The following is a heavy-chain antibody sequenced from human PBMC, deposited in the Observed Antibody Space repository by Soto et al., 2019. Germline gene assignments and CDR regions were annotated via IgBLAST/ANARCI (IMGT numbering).Heavy chain of an antibody. CDR2: SHYSGST. J-gene: IGHJ4*02. Sequence: QVQLQESGPGLVKPSETLSLTCIVSGGSISSSYWSWIRQPPGKGLEWLGYSHYSGSTDYNPSLKSXXAISVDTSKTQFSLKLSSVTAADTAVYFCARAMPYTLVVDYWGQGTLVTVSS. V-gene: IGHV4-59*01. CDR3: ARAMPYTLVVDY. D-gene: IGHD2-8*02. CDR1: GGSISSSY.